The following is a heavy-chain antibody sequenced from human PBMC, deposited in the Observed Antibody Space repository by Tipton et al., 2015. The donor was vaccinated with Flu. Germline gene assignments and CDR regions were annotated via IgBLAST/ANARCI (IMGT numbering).Heavy chain of an antibody. CDR2: IYGSGSA. V-gene: IGHV4-4*07. D-gene: IGHD3-22*01. CDR3: ARDDDTKSRNGMDV. J-gene: IGHJ6*02. CDR1: GVSITDYY. Sequence: TLSLTCSVSGVSITDYYWTWIRQPAGKGLEWIGRIYGSGSANYNPSLTSRVTMSVDTSKNQLSLKLGSVTAADTAVYFCARDDDTKSRNGMDVWGQGTTVTVSS.